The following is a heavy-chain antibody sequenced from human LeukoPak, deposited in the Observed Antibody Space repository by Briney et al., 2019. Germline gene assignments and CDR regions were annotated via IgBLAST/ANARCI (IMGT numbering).Heavy chain of an antibody. CDR3: ARLGAGPTYYDFWSGYSSFYFDY. V-gene: IGHV4-59*08. J-gene: IGHJ4*02. D-gene: IGHD3-3*01. Sequence: PSETLSLTCTVSSDSISSYYWSWIRQPPGKGLEWIGYIYYSGTTKYNPSLKSRVTISIDTSKNQFSLKLSSVTAADTAVYYCARLGAGPTYYDFWSGYSSFYFDYWGQGTLVTVSS. CDR2: IYYSGTT. CDR1: SDSISSYY.